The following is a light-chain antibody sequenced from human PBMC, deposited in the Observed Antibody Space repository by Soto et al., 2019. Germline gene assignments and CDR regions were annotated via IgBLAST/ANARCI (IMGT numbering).Light chain of an antibody. V-gene: IGKV3-20*01. Sequence: EIVLTQSPGTLSWSPGERATLSCRASQRVRSSYLAWYQQKPGQAPRLRIYGASSRDTCIPDRFSGSGSGTDFTITISRLEPGGAAVYYCQQYGSPYPFGHGTKLEIK. CDR3: QQYGSPYP. CDR2: GAS. CDR1: QRVRSSY. J-gene: IGKJ2*01.